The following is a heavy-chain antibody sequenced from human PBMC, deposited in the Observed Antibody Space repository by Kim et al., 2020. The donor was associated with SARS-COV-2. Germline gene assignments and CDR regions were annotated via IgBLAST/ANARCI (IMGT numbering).Heavy chain of an antibody. Sequence: PSLKSRVTISVDTSKNQFSLKLSSVTAADTAVYYCAREARIAAAVNWFDPWGQGTLVTVSS. J-gene: IGHJ5*02. V-gene: IGHV4-39*07. CDR3: AREARIAAAVNWFDP. D-gene: IGHD6-13*01.